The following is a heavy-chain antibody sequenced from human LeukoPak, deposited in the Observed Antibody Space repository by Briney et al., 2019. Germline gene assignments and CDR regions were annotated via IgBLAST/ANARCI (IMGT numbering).Heavy chain of an antibody. CDR1: GFTFNDHA. CDR2: INWNSDNI. J-gene: IGHJ3*02. Sequence: PGRSLRLSCAASGFTFNDHAMYWVRQAPGKGLEWVSGINWNSDNIVYADSVKGRFTISRDDAENSLFLQMNSLRTEDTALYYCARASYYYDTTGLGAVDIWGQGTMVTVSS. D-gene: IGHD3-22*01. CDR3: ARASYYYDTTGLGAVDI. V-gene: IGHV3-9*01.